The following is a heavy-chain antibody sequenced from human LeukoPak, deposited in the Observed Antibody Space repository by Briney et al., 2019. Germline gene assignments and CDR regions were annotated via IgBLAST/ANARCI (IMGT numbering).Heavy chain of an antibody. CDR2: IYPGDSDT. CDR3: ARNSAEFGVVIGADY. J-gene: IGHJ4*02. Sequence: GESLKISCKGSGYSFTSYWIGWVRQMPGKGLEWMGIIYPGDSDTTYSPSFQGQVTISADKSISTAYLQWSSLKASDTAMYYCARNSAEFGVVIGADYWGQGTLVTVSS. V-gene: IGHV5-51*01. D-gene: IGHD3-3*01. CDR1: GYSFTSYW.